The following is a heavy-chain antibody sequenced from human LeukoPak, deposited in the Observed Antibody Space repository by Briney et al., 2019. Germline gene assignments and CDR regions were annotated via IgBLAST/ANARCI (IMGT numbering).Heavy chain of an antibody. J-gene: IGHJ4*02. D-gene: IGHD4-17*01. CDR1: GFTFSSYE. CDR3: AKGGEKYGDYERAVRD. CDR2: IRYDGSNK. V-gene: IGHV3-30*02. Sequence: GGSLRLSCAASGFTFSSYEMNWVRQAPGKGLEWVAFIRYDGSNKYYADSVKGRFTISRDNSKNTLYLQMNSLRAEDTAVYYCAKGGEKYGDYERAVRDWGQGTLVTVSS.